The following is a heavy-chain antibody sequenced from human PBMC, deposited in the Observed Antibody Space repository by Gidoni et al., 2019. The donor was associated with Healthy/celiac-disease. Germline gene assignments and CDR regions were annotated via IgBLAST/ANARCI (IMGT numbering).Heavy chain of an antibody. V-gene: IGHV4-30-2*01. J-gene: IGHJ3*02. CDR3: ARDSTRYPLLGAFDI. D-gene: IGHD3-16*02. Sequence: QLQLQESGSGLVKPSQTLSLTCAVSGGSISSGGYSWSWIRQPPGKGLEWIGYIYHSGSTYYNPSLKSRVTISVDRSKNQFSLKLSSVTAADTAVYYCARDSTRYPLLGAFDIWGQGTMVTVSS. CDR2: IYHSGST. CDR1: GGSISSGGYS.